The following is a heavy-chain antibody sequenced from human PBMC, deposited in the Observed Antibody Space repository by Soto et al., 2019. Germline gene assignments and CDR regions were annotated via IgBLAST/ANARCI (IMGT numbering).Heavy chain of an antibody. Sequence: LRLSCAASGFTFSSYAMHWVRQAPGKGLEWVAVISYDGSNKYYADSVKGRFTISRDNSKNTLYLQMNSLRAEDTAVYYCARARVWIQYFDYWGQGTLVTVSS. V-gene: IGHV3-30-3*01. J-gene: IGHJ4*02. CDR3: ARARVWIQYFDY. CDR2: ISYDGSNK. CDR1: GFTFSSYA. D-gene: IGHD5-18*01.